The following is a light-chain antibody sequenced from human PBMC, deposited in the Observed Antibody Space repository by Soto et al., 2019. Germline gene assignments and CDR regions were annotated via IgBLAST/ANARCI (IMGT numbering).Light chain of an antibody. CDR1: QSLSHSDGKTY. J-gene: IGKJ4*01. CDR2: EVS. Sequence: DIVLTQTPLSLSVTPGQPASISCKSSQSLSHSDGKTYLYWHLQKPGQPPQLLMYEVSNRFSGVPDRFSGSGSGTDFTLKISRVEAEDVGVYYCMQSLQLHVTFGGGTKVEIK. CDR3: MQSLQLHVT. V-gene: IGKV2D-29*01.